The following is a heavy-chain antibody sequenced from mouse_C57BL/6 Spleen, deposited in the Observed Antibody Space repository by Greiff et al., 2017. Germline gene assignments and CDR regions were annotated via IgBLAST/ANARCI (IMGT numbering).Heavy chain of an antibody. CDR1: GFTFSNYW. CDR2: IRLKSDNYAT. V-gene: IGHV6-3*01. Sequence: EVKVEESGGGLVQPGGSMKLSCVASGFTFSNYWMNWVRQSPEKGLEWVAQIRLKSDNYATHSAESVKGRFTISRDDSKSSVYLQMNNLRAEDTGIYYCTEREYWGQGTLVTVSA. J-gene: IGHJ3*01. CDR3: TEREY.